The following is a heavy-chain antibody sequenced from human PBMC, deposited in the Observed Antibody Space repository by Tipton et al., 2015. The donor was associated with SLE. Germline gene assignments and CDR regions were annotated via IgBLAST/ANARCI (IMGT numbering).Heavy chain of an antibody. V-gene: IGHV4-34*01. CDR2: INHSGST. D-gene: IGHD2-15*01. J-gene: IGHJ4*02. CDR1: GGSSSGYY. CDR3: ARGTDIVVVDY. Sequence: TLSLTCAVYGGSSSGYYWSWIRQPPGKGLEWIGEINHSGSTNYNPSLKSRVTISVDTSKNQFSLKLSSVTAADTAVYYCARGTDIVVVDYWSQGTLVTVSS.